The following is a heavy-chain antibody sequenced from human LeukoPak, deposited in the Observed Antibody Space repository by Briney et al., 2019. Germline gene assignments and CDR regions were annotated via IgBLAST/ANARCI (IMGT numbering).Heavy chain of an antibody. CDR3: ARDEDGRGALDI. V-gene: IGHV3-30-3*01. Sequence: GRSLRLSCAASGFTFSSYAMHWVRQAPGKGLEWVAVISYDGSNKYYADSVKGRFTISRDNSKNTLYLQMNSLRAEDTAVYYCARDEDGRGALDIWGQGTMVTVSS. CDR1: GFTFSSYA. J-gene: IGHJ3*02. CDR2: ISYDGSNK.